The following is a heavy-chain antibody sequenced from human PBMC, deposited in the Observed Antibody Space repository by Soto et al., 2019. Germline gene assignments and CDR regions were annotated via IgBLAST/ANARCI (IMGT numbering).Heavy chain of an antibody. V-gene: IGHV1-69*12. CDR2: IIPIFGTA. CDR3: ANSPSSYGGNSYYFDY. J-gene: IGHJ4*02. D-gene: IGHD4-17*01. Sequence: QVQLVQSGAEVKKPGSSVKVSCKASGGTFSSYAISWVRQAPGQGLEWMGGIIPIFGTANYAQKFQGRVTITADESTSTAYMELSSLRSEDTAVYYCANSPSSYGGNSYYFDYWGQGTLVTVSS. CDR1: GGTFSSYA.